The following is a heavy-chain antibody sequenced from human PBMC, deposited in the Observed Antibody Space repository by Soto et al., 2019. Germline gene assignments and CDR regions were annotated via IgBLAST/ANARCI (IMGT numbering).Heavy chain of an antibody. D-gene: IGHD2-15*01. CDR2: IVVGSGNT. CDR1: GFTFTSSA. J-gene: IGHJ3*02. V-gene: IGHV1-58*01. CDR3: AAGYCSGGSCYSAAFDI. Sequence: ASVKVSCKASGFTFTSSAVQWVRPSRGQRLEWIGWIVVGSGNTNYAQKFQERVTITRDMSTSTAYMELSSLRSEDTAVYYCAAGYCSGGSCYSAAFDIWGQGTMVTVS.